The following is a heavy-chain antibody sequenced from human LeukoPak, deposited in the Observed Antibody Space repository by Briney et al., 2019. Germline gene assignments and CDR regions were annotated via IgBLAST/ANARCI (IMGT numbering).Heavy chain of an antibody. V-gene: IGHV1-2*02. Sequence: ASVKVSCKASGYTFTGYYMHWVRQAPGQGLEWMGWINPNRGGTNYAQKFQGRVTMTRDTSISTAYMELSRLRSDDTAVYYCARGLLWFGDGGLDPWGQGTLVTVSS. D-gene: IGHD3-10*01. CDR3: ARGLLWFGDGGLDP. J-gene: IGHJ5*02. CDR1: GYTFTGYY. CDR2: INPNRGGT.